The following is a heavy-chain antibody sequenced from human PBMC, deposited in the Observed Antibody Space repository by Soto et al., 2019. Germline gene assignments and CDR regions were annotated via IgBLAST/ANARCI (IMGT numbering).Heavy chain of an antibody. CDR3: ATQDFRGTTGTT. D-gene: IGHD1-1*01. Sequence: GGSLRLSCAASGFTFSDYYMSWIRQAPGKGLEWVSYISSSGSTIYYADSVKGRFTISRDNAKNSLYLQMNSLRVEDTAVYNCATQDFRGTTGTTWGQGTLVTVSS. V-gene: IGHV3-11*01. CDR1: GFTFSDYY. CDR2: ISSSGSTI. J-gene: IGHJ4*02.